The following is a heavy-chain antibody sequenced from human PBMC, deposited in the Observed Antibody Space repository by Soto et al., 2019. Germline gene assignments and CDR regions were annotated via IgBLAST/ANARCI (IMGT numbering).Heavy chain of an antibody. CDR3: VKDRDSNTWPSRDV. CDR1: GYTFTRNG. CDR2: ISPNSGNI. D-gene: IGHD3-22*01. Sequence: GASVKVSCKTSGYTFTRNGISWVRQAPGQGLEWMGWISPNSGNIKYAQKLQGRVIMTTDTSTSTAYMELRSLRSDDTAVYYCVKDRDSNTWPSRDVWSPGTTVTVSS. J-gene: IGHJ6*02. V-gene: IGHV1-18*01.